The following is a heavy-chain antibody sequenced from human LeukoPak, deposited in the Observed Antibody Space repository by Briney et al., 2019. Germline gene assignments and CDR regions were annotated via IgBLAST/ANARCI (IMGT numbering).Heavy chain of an antibody. J-gene: IGHJ4*02. V-gene: IGHV4-59*01. CDR2: IYYSGST. Sequence: PSETLSLTCTVSGGSISIYYWSWIRQPPGKGLEWIGYIYYSGSTNYNPSLKSRVTISVDTSKNQFSLKLSSVTAADTAVYYCARESRKAVFGVVISYFDYWGQGTLVTVSS. CDR3: ARESRKAVFGVVISYFDY. CDR1: GGSISIYY. D-gene: IGHD3-3*01.